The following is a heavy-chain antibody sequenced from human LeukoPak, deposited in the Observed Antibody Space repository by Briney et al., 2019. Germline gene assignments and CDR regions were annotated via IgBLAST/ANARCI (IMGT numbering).Heavy chain of an antibody. V-gene: IGHV1-2*02. Sequence: ASMKVSCKASGYTFTGYYMHWVRQAPGQGFEWMGWINPNSGGTNYAQKFQGRVTMTRDTSISTAYMELSRLRSDDTAVYYCARGGDGYNSLGFGYWGQGTLVTVSS. CDR3: ARGGDGYNSLGFGY. CDR2: INPNSGGT. CDR1: GYTFTGYY. J-gene: IGHJ4*02. D-gene: IGHD5-24*01.